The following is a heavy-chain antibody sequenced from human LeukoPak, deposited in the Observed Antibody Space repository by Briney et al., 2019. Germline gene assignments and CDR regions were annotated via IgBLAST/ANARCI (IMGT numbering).Heavy chain of an antibody. CDR1: GYTFTSYY. Sequence: ASVKVSCKTSGYTFTSYYIDWVRQAPGQGLEWMGIINPSGGSTNYAQKFQDRVTMTEDTSTDTASMELTSLASEDTAVYYCATQARGYFYYWGQGTLVTVSS. D-gene: IGHD4-23*01. V-gene: IGHV1-46*01. J-gene: IGHJ4*02. CDR3: ATQARGYFYY. CDR2: INPSGGST.